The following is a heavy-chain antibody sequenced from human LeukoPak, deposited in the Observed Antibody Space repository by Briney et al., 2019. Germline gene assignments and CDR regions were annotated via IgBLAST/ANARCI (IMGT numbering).Heavy chain of an antibody. CDR3: ARRGRRVGASYYFDY. Sequence: PSETLSLTCTVSGGSISSYYWSWIRQPAGKGLQWIGRIHSSGGTNYNPSLKGRVTMSVDTSTNEFSLRLTSVTAADTAVYYCARRGRRVGASYYFDYWGQGTLVTVSS. CDR1: GGSISSYY. CDR2: IHSSGGT. V-gene: IGHV4-4*07. D-gene: IGHD1-26*01. J-gene: IGHJ4*02.